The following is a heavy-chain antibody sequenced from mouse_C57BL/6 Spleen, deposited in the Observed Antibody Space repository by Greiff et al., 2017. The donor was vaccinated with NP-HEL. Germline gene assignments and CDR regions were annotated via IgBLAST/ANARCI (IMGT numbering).Heavy chain of an antibody. CDR3: AILTTVVDY. J-gene: IGHJ2*01. Sequence: QVQLQQPGAELVKPGASVKVSCKASGYTFTSYWMHWVKQRPGQGLEWIGRIHPSASDTTYNQKFKGKATLTVDKSSSTAYMQLSSLTSEDTAVYYCAILTTVVDYWGQGTTLTVSS. V-gene: IGHV1-74*01. D-gene: IGHD1-1*01. CDR1: GYTFTSYW. CDR2: IHPSASDT.